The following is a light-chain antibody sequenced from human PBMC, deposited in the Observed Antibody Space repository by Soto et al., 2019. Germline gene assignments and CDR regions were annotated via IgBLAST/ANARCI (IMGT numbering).Light chain of an antibody. J-gene: IGLJ2*01. CDR1: SSNIGTNT. CDR3: ATWDDSLNGVV. V-gene: IGLV1-44*01. Sequence: QSFLTQPPSASGTPGQRVSISCSGGSSNIGTNTVNWYQHLPGTAPKLLIFSNDERPSGVPDRFSGSKSGTSASLAISGLQSDDEADYYCATWDDSLNGVVLGGGTK. CDR2: SND.